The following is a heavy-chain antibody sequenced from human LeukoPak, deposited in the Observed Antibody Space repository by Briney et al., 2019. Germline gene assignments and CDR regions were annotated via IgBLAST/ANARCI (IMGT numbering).Heavy chain of an antibody. CDR2: ISGSGGST. CDR1: GFTFSSYA. CDR3: ATTQWLVDAFDI. V-gene: IGHV3-23*01. Sequence: PGGSLRLSCAVSGFTFSSYAMSWVRQAPGKGLEWASAISGSGGSTYYADSVKGRFTISRDNSRNTLYLQMNSLRAEDTAVYYCATTQWLVDAFDIWGQGTMVTVSS. D-gene: IGHD6-19*01. J-gene: IGHJ3*02.